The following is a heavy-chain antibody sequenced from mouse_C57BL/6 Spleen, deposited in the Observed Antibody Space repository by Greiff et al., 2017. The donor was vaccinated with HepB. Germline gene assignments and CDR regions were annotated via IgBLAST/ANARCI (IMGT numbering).Heavy chain of an antibody. CDR1: GFTFSSYA. V-gene: IGHV5-4*01. D-gene: IGHD1-1*01. J-gene: IGHJ4*01. Sequence: DVHLVESGGGLVKPGGSLKLSCAASGFTFSSYAMSWVRQTPEKRLEWVATISDGGSYTYYPDNVKGRFTISRDNAKNNLYLQMSHLKSEDTAMYYCAREITRSAMDYWGQGTSVTVSS. CDR3: AREITRSAMDY. CDR2: ISDGGSYT.